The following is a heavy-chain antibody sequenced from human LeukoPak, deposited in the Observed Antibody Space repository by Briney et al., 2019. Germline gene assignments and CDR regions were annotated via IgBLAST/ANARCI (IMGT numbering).Heavy chain of an antibody. Sequence: GGSLRLSCAASGFTFSSYAMSWVRQAPGKGLEWVSYISSSSRYRYYADSVKGRFTISRDNAKNSLYLQMNSLRAEDTAVYYCARDLGGGVYGMDVWGQGTTVTVSS. CDR3: ARDLGGGVYGMDV. D-gene: IGHD3-16*01. CDR1: GFTFSSYA. J-gene: IGHJ6*02. V-gene: IGHV3-21*01. CDR2: ISSSSRYR.